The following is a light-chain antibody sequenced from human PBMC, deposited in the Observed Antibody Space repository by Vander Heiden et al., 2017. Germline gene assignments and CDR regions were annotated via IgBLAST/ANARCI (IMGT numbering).Light chain of an antibody. CDR1: QSVSSSY. Sequence: IVLTHSPGTLSLPPGERATLSCRASQSVSSSYLAWYQQKPGQAPRLLIYGASSRATGIPDRFSGSGSGTDFTLTISRLEPEDFAVYYCQQYGSSPWTFGQGTKVEIK. V-gene: IGKV3-20*01. CDR2: GAS. CDR3: QQYGSSPWT. J-gene: IGKJ1*01.